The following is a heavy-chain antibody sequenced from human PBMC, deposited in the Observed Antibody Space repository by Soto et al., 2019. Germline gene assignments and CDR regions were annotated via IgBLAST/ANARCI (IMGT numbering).Heavy chain of an antibody. CDR2: IKSKPDGGTT. CDR1: GFTFSNAW. D-gene: IGHD3-22*01. J-gene: IGHJ5*02. V-gene: IGHV3-15*01. Sequence: GGSLRLSCAASGFTFSNAWMSWVRQAPGKGLEWVGRIKSKPDGGTTDYAAPVKGRFTISIDDSKNTLYLQMNSPKTEDTAVYDCTTEYYYDSSGYPNWFDPWGQGTLVTV. CDR3: TTEYYYDSSGYPNWFDP.